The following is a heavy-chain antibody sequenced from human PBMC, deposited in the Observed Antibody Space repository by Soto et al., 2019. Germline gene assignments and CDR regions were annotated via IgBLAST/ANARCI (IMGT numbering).Heavy chain of an antibody. D-gene: IGHD5-18*01. V-gene: IGHV5-51*01. CDR1: GYSFTSYW. CDR3: ARSVYTAMVPSHYYGMDV. CDR2: IYPGDSDT. J-gene: IGHJ6*04. Sequence: GESLKISCKGSGYSFTSYWIGWVRQMPGKGLEWMGIIYPGDSDTRYRPSFQGQVTISADKSISTAYLQWSSLKASDTAMYYCARSVYTAMVPSHYYGMDVWGKGTTVTVSS.